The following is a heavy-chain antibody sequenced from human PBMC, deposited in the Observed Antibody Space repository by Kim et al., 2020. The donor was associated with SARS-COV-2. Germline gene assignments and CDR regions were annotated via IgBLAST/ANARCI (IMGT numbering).Heavy chain of an antibody. V-gene: IGHV3-15*01. CDR3: TTGGGGVVVPAARFRYYYYGMDV. J-gene: IGHJ6*02. D-gene: IGHD2-2*01. CDR1: GFTFSNAW. Sequence: GGSLRLSCAASGFTFSNAWMSWVRQAPGKGLEWVGRIKSKTDGGTTDYAAPVKGRFTISRDDSKNTLYLQMNSLKTEDTAVYYCTTGGGGVVVPAARFRYYYYGMDVWGQGTTVTVSS. CDR2: IKSKTDGGTT.